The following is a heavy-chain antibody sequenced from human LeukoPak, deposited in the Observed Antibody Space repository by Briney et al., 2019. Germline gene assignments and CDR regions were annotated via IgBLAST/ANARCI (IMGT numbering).Heavy chain of an antibody. CDR3: ARQFQYNFWSLNAFDI. CDR2: IYSTGIT. J-gene: IGHJ3*02. D-gene: IGHD3-3*01. Sequence: GSLRLSCTASGFTFSSYSMNWIRQPAGKGLEWIGRIYSTGITTYNPSVKSRLTMSVDTSNNQFSLRLSSVTAADTAVYYCARQFQYNFWSLNAFDIWGQGTMVTVSS. CDR1: GFTFSSYS. V-gene: IGHV4-4*07.